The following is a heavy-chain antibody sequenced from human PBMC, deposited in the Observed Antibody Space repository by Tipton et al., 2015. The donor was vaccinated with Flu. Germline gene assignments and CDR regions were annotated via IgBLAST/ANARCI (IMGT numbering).Heavy chain of an antibody. V-gene: IGHV6-1*01. D-gene: IGHD6-19*01. J-gene: IGHJ4*02. Sequence: LVKPTQTLSLTCVISGDSVSSNSAAWSWIRQSPSRGLEWLGRTYYRSEWYNDYAPSVKSRLIIKSDTSKNQFSPQLNSVTPEDTAVYYCAFSRWQWLPFDDWGQGVLVTVSS. CDR1: GDSVSSNSAA. CDR3: AFSRWQWLPFDD. CDR2: TYYRSEWYN.